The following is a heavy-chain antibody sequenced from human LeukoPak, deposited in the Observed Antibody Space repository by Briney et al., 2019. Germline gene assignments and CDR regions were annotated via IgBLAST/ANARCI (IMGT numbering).Heavy chain of an antibody. CDR2: ISAASRGI. CDR1: GFTFSTYS. D-gene: IGHD5-24*01. V-gene: IGHV3-48*01. CDR3: ARGEYHQDGIGYNRFDN. Sequence: WGSLRLSCAASGFTFSTYSMSWVRQAPGKGLEWISHISAASRGIYYADSVKGRFTISRDNAENSVFLQMRSLRLEDTAVYYCARGEYHQDGIGYNRFDNWGQGALVTVSS. J-gene: IGHJ4*02.